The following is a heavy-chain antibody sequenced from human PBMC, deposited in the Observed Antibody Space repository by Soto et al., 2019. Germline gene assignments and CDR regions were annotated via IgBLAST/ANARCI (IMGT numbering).Heavy chain of an antibody. Sequence: QVQLQESGPGLVKPSGTLSLTCAVSGGSISSSNWWSWVRQPPGKGLEWIGEIYHSGSTNYNPSLKSRVTISVDKSKNQFSLKLSSVTAADTAVYYCARGGVLRYFDWLLGQNWFDPWGQGTLVTVSS. CDR3: ARGGVLRYFDWLLGQNWFDP. J-gene: IGHJ5*02. V-gene: IGHV4-4*02. CDR2: IYHSGST. CDR1: GGSISSSNW. D-gene: IGHD3-9*01.